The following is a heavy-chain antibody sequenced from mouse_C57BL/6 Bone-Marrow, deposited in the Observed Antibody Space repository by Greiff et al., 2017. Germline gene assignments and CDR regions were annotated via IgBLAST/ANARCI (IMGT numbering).Heavy chain of an antibody. D-gene: IGHD1-1*01. CDR3: ASLYYGSHCDY. Sequence: EVPLQQSGAELVKPGASVKLSCTASGFNIKDYYMHWVKQRTEQGLEWIGRIDPEDGETKYAPKFQGQATQTAEPSSNTTYLQLISLTSEDTAVYYCASLYYGSHCDYWGQGTTLTVSS. V-gene: IGHV14-2*01. J-gene: IGHJ2*01. CDR2: IDPEDGET. CDR1: GFNIKDYY.